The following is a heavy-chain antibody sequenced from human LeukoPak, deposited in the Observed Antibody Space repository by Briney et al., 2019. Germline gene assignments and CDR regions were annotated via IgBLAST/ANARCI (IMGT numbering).Heavy chain of an antibody. CDR3: ARGRWELLSLFDY. CDR2: MNPNSGNT. J-gene: IGHJ4*02. D-gene: IGHD1-26*01. V-gene: IGHV1-8*03. Sequence: ASVKVSCKASGGTFSSYAIIWVRQATGQGLEWMGWMNPNSGNTGYAQKFQGRVTITRNTSISTAYMELSSLRSEDTAVYYCARGRWELLSLFDYWGQGTLVTVSS. CDR1: GGTFSSYA.